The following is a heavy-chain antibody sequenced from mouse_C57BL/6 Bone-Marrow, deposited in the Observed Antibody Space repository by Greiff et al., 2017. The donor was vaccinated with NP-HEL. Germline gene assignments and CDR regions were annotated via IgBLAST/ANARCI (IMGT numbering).Heavy chain of an antibody. V-gene: IGHV1-55*01. CDR2: IYPGSGST. CDR1: GYTFTSYW. D-gene: IGHD1-1*02. Sequence: QVQLQQPGAELVKPGASVKMSCKASGYTFTSYWITWVKQRPGQGLEWIGDIYPGSGSTNYNEKFKSKATLTVDTSSSTAYMQLSSLTSEDSAVYYCARRGLWMDDFDYWGKGTTLTAST. CDR3: ARRGLWMDDFDY. J-gene: IGHJ2*01.